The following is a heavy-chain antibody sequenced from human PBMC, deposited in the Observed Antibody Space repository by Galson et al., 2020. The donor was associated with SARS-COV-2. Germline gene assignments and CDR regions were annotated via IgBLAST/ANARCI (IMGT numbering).Heavy chain of an antibody. D-gene: IGHD3-22*01. CDR2: ISYDGSNK. CDR1: GFTFSSYG. V-gene: IGHV3-30*18. J-gene: IGHJ4*02. Sequence: GESLKISCAASGFTFSSYGMHWVRQAPGKGLEWVAVISYDGSNKYYADSVKGRFTISRDNSKNTLYLQMNSLRAEDTAVYYCAKDYGSDSSGYYADYWGQGTLVTVSS. CDR3: AKDYGSDSSGYYADY.